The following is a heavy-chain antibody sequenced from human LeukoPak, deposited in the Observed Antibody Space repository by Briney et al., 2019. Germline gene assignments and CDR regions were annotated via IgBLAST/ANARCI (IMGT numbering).Heavy chain of an antibody. CDR2: INHSGYT. D-gene: IGHD4-17*01. Sequence: PSETLSLTCAVSGVSFDDYYWAWVRQTPGKGLEWIGEINHSGYTNDSPSLKSRVTLSIDTSRKQFSLNLRSVTVADAGTYYCTRMTTGHDYWGQGTLVTVSP. CDR1: GVSFDDYY. CDR3: TRMTTGHDY. V-gene: IGHV4-34*01. J-gene: IGHJ4*02.